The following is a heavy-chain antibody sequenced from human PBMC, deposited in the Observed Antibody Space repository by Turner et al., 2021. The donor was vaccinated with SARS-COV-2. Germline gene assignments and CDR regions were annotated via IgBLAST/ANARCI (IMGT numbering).Heavy chain of an antibody. D-gene: IGHD6-19*01. V-gene: IGHV4-59*08. J-gene: IGHJ6*02. CDR3: ARHGFSGWYGGGMDV. CDR2: IHYSGST. Sequence: VQLQESGPGLVKPSETLSLTCTVSGGSISSYYWSWIRQPPGKGLEWIGYIHYSGSTNYNPSLKSRVTISVDTSKNQFSLKLSSVTTADTAVYYCARHGFSGWYGGGMDVWGQGTTVTVSS. CDR1: GGSISSYY.